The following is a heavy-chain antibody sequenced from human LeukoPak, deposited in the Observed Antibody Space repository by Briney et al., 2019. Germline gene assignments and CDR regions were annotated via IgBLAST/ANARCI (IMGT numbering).Heavy chain of an antibody. D-gene: IGHD6-13*01. CDR3: ATSRGSWPDYFDY. V-gene: IGHV3-48*03. Sequence: GGSLRLSCAASGLTFSSYEMNWVRQAPGKGLERVSYISTSGSSIYYADSVKGRFIISRDNAKNSLYLQMNSLRAEDTAVYYCATSRGSWPDYFDYWGQGTLVTVSS. CDR2: ISTSGSSI. J-gene: IGHJ4*02. CDR1: GLTFSSYE.